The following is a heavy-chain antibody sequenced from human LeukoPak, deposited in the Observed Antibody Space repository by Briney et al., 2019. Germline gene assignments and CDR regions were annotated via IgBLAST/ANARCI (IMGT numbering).Heavy chain of an antibody. V-gene: IGHV3-53*01. Sequence: GGSLRPSCAASGFTVSSNYMSWVRQAPGKGLEWVSVIYSSGSTYYADSVKGRFTISRDNSKNTLHLQMNSLRAEDTAVYYCARAEQWLAPVDYWGQGTLVTVSS. CDR2: IYSSGST. CDR3: ARAEQWLAPVDY. D-gene: IGHD6-19*01. CDR1: GFTVSSNY. J-gene: IGHJ4*02.